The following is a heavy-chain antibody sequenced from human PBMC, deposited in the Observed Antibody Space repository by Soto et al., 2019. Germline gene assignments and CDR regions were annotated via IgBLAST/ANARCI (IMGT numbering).Heavy chain of an antibody. CDR3: ARDVSGPSATYVREG. D-gene: IGHD2-15*01. CDR2: INPGGGRT. J-gene: IGHJ6*03. V-gene: IGHV1-46*01. Sequence: ASVKVSCKASGYIFSSHCIYCVRQAPGQGLQWMGIINPGGGRTAYAQKFQGRVTLTRDMSTSTVYMELTSLTYDDTAVYYCARDVSGPSATYVREGWGKGNTL. CDR1: GYIFSSHC.